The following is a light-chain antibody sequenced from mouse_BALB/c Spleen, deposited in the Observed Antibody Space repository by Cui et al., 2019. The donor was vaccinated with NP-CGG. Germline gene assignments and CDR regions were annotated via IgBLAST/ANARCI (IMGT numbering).Light chain of an antibody. Sequence: ALLTQESALTKPPGEIDTLTCRSSTGAVTTSNYANWVQEKPDHLFTGLIGGTNNRAPGVPARFSGSLIGDKAALTITGAQTEDEAIYFCALWYSNHWVFGGGTKLTVL. CDR2: GTN. CDR1: TGAVTTSNY. J-gene: IGLJ1*01. CDR3: ALWYSNHWV. V-gene: IGLV1*01.